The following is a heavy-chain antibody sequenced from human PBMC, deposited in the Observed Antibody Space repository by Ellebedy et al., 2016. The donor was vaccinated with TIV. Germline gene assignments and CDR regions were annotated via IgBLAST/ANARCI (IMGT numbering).Heavy chain of an antibody. CDR1: GFTFSNYW. Sequence: GGSLRLSCAASGFTFSNYWMSWVRQAPGKGLEWVANIKQDGNEKSYVDSVEGRFAISRDNAKNSMYLQMNSLRDEDTAVYYCARDQWLGRAYYFDYWGQGTLLTVSS. CDR2: IKQDGNEK. V-gene: IGHV3-7*01. D-gene: IGHD6-19*01. CDR3: ARDQWLGRAYYFDY. J-gene: IGHJ4*02.